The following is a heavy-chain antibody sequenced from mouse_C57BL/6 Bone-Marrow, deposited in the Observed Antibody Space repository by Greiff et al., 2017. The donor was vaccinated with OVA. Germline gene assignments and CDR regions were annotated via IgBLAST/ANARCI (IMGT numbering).Heavy chain of an antibody. Sequence: QVQLQQSGAELVKPGASVKISCKASGYAFSSYWMNWVKQRPGKGLEWIGQFYPGDGDTNYNGKFKGKATLTADKSSSTAYMQLSSLTSEDSAVYFCARGGGYYSYWYFDVWGTGTTVTVSS. J-gene: IGHJ1*03. CDR2: FYPGDGDT. CDR3: ARGGGYYSYWYFDV. V-gene: IGHV1-80*01. CDR1: GYAFSSYW. D-gene: IGHD2-3*01.